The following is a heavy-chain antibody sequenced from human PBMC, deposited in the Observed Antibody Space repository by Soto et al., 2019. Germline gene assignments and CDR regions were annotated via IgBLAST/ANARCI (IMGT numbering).Heavy chain of an antibody. CDR3: VTDRGGGMDV. CDR2: IKSKTDGGTT. J-gene: IGHJ6*01. CDR1: GITFTNAW. Sequence: PGWSLRLSCAASGITFTNAWMSWVRQAPGKGLEWVGRIKSKTDGGTTDYAAPVKGRFTISRDDSKNTLYLQMNSLKVEDTAMYYCVTDRGGGMDVWGQGTTVTVSS. D-gene: IGHD3-10*01. V-gene: IGHV3-15*01.